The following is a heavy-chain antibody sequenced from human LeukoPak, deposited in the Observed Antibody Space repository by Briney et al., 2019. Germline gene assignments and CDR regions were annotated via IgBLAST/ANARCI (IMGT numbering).Heavy chain of an antibody. Sequence: GGSLRLSCVASGFTFSTSVMHWVRQPTGKGLEWVSGIGTAAETYYLGSVKGRFTISRENAKNSLYLQMNSLTAGDTAMYYCVREGYSSGRAPAFDIWGPGTTVTVSS. CDR2: IGTAAET. CDR1: GFTFSTSV. J-gene: IGHJ3*02. V-gene: IGHV3-13*01. CDR3: VREGYSSGRAPAFDI. D-gene: IGHD6-19*01.